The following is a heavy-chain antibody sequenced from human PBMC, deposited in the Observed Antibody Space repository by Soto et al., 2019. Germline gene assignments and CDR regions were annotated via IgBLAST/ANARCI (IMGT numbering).Heavy chain of an antibody. CDR1: GFTFSGSA. CDR2: IRSKANSYAT. CDR3: TRQGYCSGGSCYPPGYYYYYMDV. J-gene: IGHJ6*03. Sequence: EVQLVESGGGLVQPGGSLKLSCAASGFTFSGSAMHWVRQASGKGLEWVGRIRSKANSYATAYAASVKGRFTISRDDSKNTAYLQMNSLKTEDTAMYYCTRQGYCSGGSCYPPGYYYYYMDVWGKGTTVTVSS. D-gene: IGHD2-15*01. V-gene: IGHV3-73*01.